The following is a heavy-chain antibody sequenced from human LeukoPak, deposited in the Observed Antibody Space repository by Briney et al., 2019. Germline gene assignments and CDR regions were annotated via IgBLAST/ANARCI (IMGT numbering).Heavy chain of an antibody. Sequence: PSETLSLTCTVSGGSISSSSYYWSWIRQPPGKGLEWIGCIYYSGSTNYSPSLKSRVTISVDTSKNQLSLKLSSVTAADTAVYYCARGRPVALIDYWGQGTLVTVSS. CDR1: GGSISSSSYY. CDR3: ARGRPVALIDY. J-gene: IGHJ4*02. V-gene: IGHV4-61*05. CDR2: IYYSGST.